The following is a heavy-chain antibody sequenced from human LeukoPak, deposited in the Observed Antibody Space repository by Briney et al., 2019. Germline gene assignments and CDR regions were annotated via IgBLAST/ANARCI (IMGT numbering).Heavy chain of an antibody. CDR1: GFTFSNYY. J-gene: IGHJ6*02. Sequence: GSLRLSCAASGFTFSNYYMSWIRQAPGKGLEWVSSISSSGTTMYYADSVKGRFIISRDNAKNSLFLQMNSLRAEDTAVYYCARGDYDKYGMDVWGQGTTVTVSS. CDR3: ARGDYDKYGMDV. CDR2: ISSSGTTM. V-gene: IGHV3-11*01.